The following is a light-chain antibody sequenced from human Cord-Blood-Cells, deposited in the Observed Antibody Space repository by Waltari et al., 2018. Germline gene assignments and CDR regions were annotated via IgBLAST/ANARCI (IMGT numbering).Light chain of an antibody. CDR1: SGSIPSNY. Sequence: NFMLPQPHSVSESPGQTVTISCTGSSGSIPSNYVQWYQQRPGSAPTTVIYEDNQRPAGVPDRFSGSIDSSSNSASLTISGLKTEDEADYYCQSYDSSNWVFGGGTKLTVL. J-gene: IGLJ3*02. CDR3: QSYDSSNWV. CDR2: EDN. V-gene: IGLV6-57*02.